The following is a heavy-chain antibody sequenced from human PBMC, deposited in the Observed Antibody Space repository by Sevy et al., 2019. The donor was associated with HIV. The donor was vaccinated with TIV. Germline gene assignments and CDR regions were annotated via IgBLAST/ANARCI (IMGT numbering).Heavy chain of an antibody. J-gene: IGHJ4*02. D-gene: IGHD5-18*01. V-gene: IGHV3-23*01. CDR2: LSGSGNSA. Sequence: GGSLRLSCAASGFTFSISAMTWVRRAPGKGLEWVSVLSGSGNSADYADSVKGRFTISRDNSKNTLSLQMNSLRAEDTAVYYCAKGGRSYGDSYFDHWGQGTLVTVSS. CDR3: AKGGRSYGDSYFDH. CDR1: GFTFSISA.